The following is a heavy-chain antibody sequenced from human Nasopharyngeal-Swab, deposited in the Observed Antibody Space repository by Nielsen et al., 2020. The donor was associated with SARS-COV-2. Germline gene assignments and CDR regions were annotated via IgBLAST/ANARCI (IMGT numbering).Heavy chain of an antibody. V-gene: IGHV4-39*07. CDR2: INHSGST. CDR1: GGSVSSGSYY. CDR3: ARGLTTVTTRWFDP. Sequence: SETLSLTCTVSGGSVSSGSYYWSWIRQPPGKGLEWIGEINHSGSTNYNPSLKSRVTISVDTSKNQFSLKLSSVTAADTAVYYCARGLTTVTTRWFDPWGQGTLVTVSS. D-gene: IGHD4-17*01. J-gene: IGHJ5*02.